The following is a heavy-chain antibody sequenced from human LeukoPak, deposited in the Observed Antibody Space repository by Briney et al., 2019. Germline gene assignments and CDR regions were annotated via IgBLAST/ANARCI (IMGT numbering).Heavy chain of an antibody. CDR1: GFPFSSCA. D-gene: IGHD2-2*01. CDR3: AKGPKDIVVVPAAIYPDY. J-gene: IGHJ4*02. V-gene: IGHV3-23*01. CDR2: ISGSGGST. Sequence: GGSLRLSCAASGFPFSSCALSWVRQAPGKGLEWVSAISGSGGSTYYADSVKGRFTISRDNSKNTLYLQMNSLRAEDTAVYYCAKGPKDIVVVPAAIYPDYWGQGTLVTVSS.